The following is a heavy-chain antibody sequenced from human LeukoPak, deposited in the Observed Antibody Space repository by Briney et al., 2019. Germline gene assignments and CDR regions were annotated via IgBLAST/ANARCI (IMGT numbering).Heavy chain of an antibody. CDR3: ATDPRPYSSSSRVVDY. V-gene: IGHV1-24*01. D-gene: IGHD6-6*01. J-gene: IGHJ4*02. CDR2: FDPEDGET. Sequence: GASVKVSCKVSGYTLTELSMHWVRQAPGKGLEWMGGFDPEDGETIYAQKFQGRVTMTEDTSTDTAYMELSSLRSEDTAVYYCATDPRPYSSSSRVVDYWGQGTLVTVSS. CDR1: GYTLTELS.